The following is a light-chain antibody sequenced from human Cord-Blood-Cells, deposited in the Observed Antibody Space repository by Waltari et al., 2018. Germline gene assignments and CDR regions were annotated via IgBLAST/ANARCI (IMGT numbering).Light chain of an antibody. J-gene: IGLJ1*01. CDR1: SSDVGSYNL. Sequence: QSALTQPASVSGSPGQSITISCTGTSSDVGSYNLVSWYQQHPSKAPKLMIYEVSKRPSGFSNRFSGSKSGNTASLTISGLQAEDEADYYCCSYAGSSFYVFGTGTKVTVL. CDR2: EVS. V-gene: IGLV2-23*02. CDR3: CSYAGSSFYV.